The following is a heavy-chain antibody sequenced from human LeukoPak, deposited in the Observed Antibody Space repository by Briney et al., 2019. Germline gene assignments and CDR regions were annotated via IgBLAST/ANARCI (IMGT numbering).Heavy chain of an antibody. CDR1: GFTFSSYA. Sequence: PGGSLRLSCSASGFTFSSYAMHWVRQAPGKGLEYVSAISSNGGSTYYVDSVKGRFTISRDNSKNTLYLQMSSLRAEDTAVYYCVKGAVVVAATRIFDYWGQGTLVTVSS. J-gene: IGHJ4*02. CDR2: ISSNGGST. V-gene: IGHV3-64D*06. D-gene: IGHD2-15*01. CDR3: VKGAVVVAATRIFDY.